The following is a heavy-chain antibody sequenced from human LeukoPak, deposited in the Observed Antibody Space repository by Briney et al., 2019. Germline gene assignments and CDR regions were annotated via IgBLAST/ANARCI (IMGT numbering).Heavy chain of an antibody. Sequence: GGSLRLSCAASGFTFSNFAMSWVRQAPGKGLEWVSAISGTGGNTFYTDSVTGRFTISRGNSKNTLYVQMNGLRAEDTAVYYCAKTGGYYDTSDLYRPDVFDIWGQGTVVTVSS. CDR1: GFTFSNFA. V-gene: IGHV3-23*01. CDR2: ISGTGGNT. J-gene: IGHJ3*02. CDR3: AKTGGYYDTSDLYRPDVFDI. D-gene: IGHD3-22*01.